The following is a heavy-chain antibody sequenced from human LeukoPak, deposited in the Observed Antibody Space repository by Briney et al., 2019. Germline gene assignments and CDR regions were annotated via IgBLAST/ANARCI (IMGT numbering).Heavy chain of an antibody. CDR2: IIIILGAP. Sequence: GASVTVSLTTSAGSFATSAINWVRQAPGQGLGWMGSIIIILGAPTYFLAFDGRVTFNADQATATDYLDMNNLTHADTAVYFYAGQPRGGIIAPFHYWGQGTLISVSS. D-gene: IGHD3-16*02. J-gene: IGHJ4*02. CDR1: AGSFATSA. V-gene: IGHV1-69*11. CDR3: AGQPRGGIIAPFHY.